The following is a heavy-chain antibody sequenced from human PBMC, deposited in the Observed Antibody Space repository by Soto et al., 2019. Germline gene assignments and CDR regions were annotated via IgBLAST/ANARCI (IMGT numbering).Heavy chain of an antibody. Sequence: SETLSLTCTVSGASISPYYWSWIRQPPGKGLEWIGYIYYNGNTNYNPSLRSRVTMSVDTSKNQFSLKLNSVTAADTAVYYCARDVDTTRAYYFDFWGQGALVTVSS. D-gene: IGHD5-18*01. CDR2: IYYNGNT. V-gene: IGHV4-59*01. CDR3: ARDVDTTRAYYFDF. CDR1: GASISPYY. J-gene: IGHJ4*02.